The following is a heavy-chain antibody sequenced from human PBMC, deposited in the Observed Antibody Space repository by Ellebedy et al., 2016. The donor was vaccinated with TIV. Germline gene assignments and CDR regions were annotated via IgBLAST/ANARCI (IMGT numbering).Heavy chain of an antibody. CDR1: GFTFNTYG. CDR3: TRASDFDY. CDR2: ISSSGTPI. V-gene: IGHV3-48*02. D-gene: IGHD1-26*01. J-gene: IGHJ4*02. Sequence: GGSLRLXCAASGFTFNTYGMTWVRQAPGKGLQWVSYISSSGTPIYYADSVKGRFTISRDNAKNSLYLQLNSLRDEDTAVYYCTRASDFDYWGQGTLVTVSS.